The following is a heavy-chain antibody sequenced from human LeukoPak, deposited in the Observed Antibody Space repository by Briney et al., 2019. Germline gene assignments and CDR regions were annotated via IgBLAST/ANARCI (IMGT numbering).Heavy chain of an antibody. CDR2: ITAGNGNT. CDR1: GYNFRNYG. V-gene: IGHV1-18*01. Sequence: ASVKVSCKASGYNFRNYGIGWVRQAPRQGLEWMGWITAGNGNTNYAQKVQGRVTMTTDTSTSSAYMELRSLRSDDTAVYFCARDSARGYSYGYNAFDIWGQGTMVTVSS. CDR3: ARDSARGYSYGYNAFDI. D-gene: IGHD5-18*01. J-gene: IGHJ3*02.